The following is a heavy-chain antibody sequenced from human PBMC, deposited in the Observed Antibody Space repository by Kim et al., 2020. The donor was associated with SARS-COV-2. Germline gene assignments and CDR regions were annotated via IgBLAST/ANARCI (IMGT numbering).Heavy chain of an antibody. V-gene: IGHV3-48*02. J-gene: IGHJ3*02. Sequence: RLTISRDNAKNSLYLQMNSLRDEDTAVYYCARDGQGYDILTGYLGFAFDIWGQGTMVTVSS. D-gene: IGHD3-9*01. CDR3: ARDGQGYDILTGYLGFAFDI.